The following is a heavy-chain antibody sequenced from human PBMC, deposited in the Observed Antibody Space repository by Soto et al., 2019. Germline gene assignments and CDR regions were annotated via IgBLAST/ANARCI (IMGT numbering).Heavy chain of an antibody. J-gene: IGHJ4*02. Sequence: SETLSLTCAVYGGSFSGYYWSWIRQPPGKGLEWIGEINHSGSTNYNPSLKSRVTISVDTSKNQFSLKLSSVTAADTAVYYCARGKSSELVRDDVLDYWGQGTLVTVSS. CDR2: INHSGST. CDR1: GGSFSGYY. CDR3: ARGKSSELVRDDVLDY. V-gene: IGHV4-34*01. D-gene: IGHD6-13*01.